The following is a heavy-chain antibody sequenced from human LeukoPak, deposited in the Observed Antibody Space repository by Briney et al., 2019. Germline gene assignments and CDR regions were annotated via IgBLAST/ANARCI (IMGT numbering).Heavy chain of an antibody. CDR2: MWYDGSNK. CDR1: GFTFSSYG. J-gene: IGHJ3*02. Sequence: GRSLRLSCAASGFTFSSYGMHWVRQAPGKGLEWVAVMWYDGSNKYYADSVKGRFTISRDNSKNTLYLQMNSLRAEDTAVYYCARGRWELGDDAFDIWGQGTMVTVSS. CDR3: ARGRWELGDDAFDI. D-gene: IGHD1-26*01. V-gene: IGHV3-33*01.